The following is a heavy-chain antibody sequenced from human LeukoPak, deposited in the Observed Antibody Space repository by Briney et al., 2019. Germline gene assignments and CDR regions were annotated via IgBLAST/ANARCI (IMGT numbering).Heavy chain of an antibody. D-gene: IGHD3-3*01. CDR3: ATPHDFWSGYFGY. CDR1: GGSISSYY. J-gene: IGHJ4*02. Sequence: SETLSLTCTVSGGSISSYYWSWIRQPPGKGLEWIGYIYYSGSTNYNPSLKSRVTISVDTSKNQFSLKLSSVTAADTAVYYCATPHDFWSGYFGYWGQGTLVTVSS. V-gene: IGHV4-59*12. CDR2: IYYSGST.